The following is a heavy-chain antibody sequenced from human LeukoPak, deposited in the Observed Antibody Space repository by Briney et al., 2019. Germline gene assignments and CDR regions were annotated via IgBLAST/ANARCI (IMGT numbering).Heavy chain of an antibody. D-gene: IGHD5-24*01. CDR3: AKDSGSVYNNGMDV. Sequence: PGGSLRLSCAASGFSFDDYGMHWVRQGPGKGPEWVSGISWNGGSIGYADSVKGRFTISRDNAKNSLYLQMNSLRGEDTALYYCAKDSGSVYNNGMDVWGQGTTVTVSS. CDR2: ISWNGGSI. V-gene: IGHV3-9*01. J-gene: IGHJ6*02. CDR1: GFSFDDYG.